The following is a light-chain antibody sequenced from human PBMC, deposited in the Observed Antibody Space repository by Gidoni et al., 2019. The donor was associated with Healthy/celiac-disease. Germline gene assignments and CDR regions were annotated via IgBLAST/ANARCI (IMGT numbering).Light chain of an antibody. CDR3: QQRSNGPIT. Sequence: IVFTQSPATLSLSPGERATLPCRASQSVRSYLAWYQQKPGQAPKLLIYDASNRATGIPARFSGSGSGTEFTLTISSLEPEDFAVYYCQQRSNGPITFGQGTRLEIK. CDR1: QSVRSY. CDR2: DAS. J-gene: IGKJ5*01. V-gene: IGKV3-11*01.